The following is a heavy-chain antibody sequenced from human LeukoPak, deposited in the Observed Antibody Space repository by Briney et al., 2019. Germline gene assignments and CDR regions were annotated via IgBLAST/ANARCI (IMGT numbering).Heavy chain of an antibody. V-gene: IGHV1-69*13. Sequence: TSVKVSCKASGGTFSSYAISWVRQAPGQGLEWMGGIIPIFGTANYAQKFQGRFTITADESTSTAYMELSSLRSEDTAVYYCARIPDAGSRFDYWGQGTLVTVSS. CDR3: ARIPDAGSRFDY. CDR1: GGTFSSYA. CDR2: IIPIFGTA. J-gene: IGHJ4*02.